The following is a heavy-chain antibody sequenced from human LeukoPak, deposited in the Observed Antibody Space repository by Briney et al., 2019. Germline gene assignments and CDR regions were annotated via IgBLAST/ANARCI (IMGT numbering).Heavy chain of an antibody. CDR1: GYTFTGYY. CDR3: ARAGVRLAAAGYFDY. V-gene: IGHV1-2*02. Sequence: ASVKVSCKASGYTFTGYYMHWVRQAPGQGLEWMGWINPNSGGTNYAQKFQGRVTMTRDTSISTAYMELSRLRSDDTAVYYCARAGVRLAAAGYFDYWGQGTLVTVSS. D-gene: IGHD6-13*01. CDR2: INPNSGGT. J-gene: IGHJ4*02.